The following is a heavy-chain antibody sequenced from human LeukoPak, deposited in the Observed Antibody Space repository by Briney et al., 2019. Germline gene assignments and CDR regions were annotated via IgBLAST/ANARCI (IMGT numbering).Heavy chain of an antibody. CDR3: ARDHMGLGNY. V-gene: IGHV3-30*03. CDR1: RFALNDYG. Sequence: GGSLRLSCVGSRFALNDYGMHWVRQAPGRGLEWVAVVSADGTERHYADSVKGRFTISRDNAKNTLYLQMNSLRAEDTAVYYCARDHMGLGNYWGQGTLITVSS. D-gene: IGHD3-16*01. J-gene: IGHJ4*02. CDR2: VSADGTER.